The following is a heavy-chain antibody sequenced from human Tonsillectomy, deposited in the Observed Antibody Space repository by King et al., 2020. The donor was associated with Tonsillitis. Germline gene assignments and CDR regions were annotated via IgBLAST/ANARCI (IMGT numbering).Heavy chain of an antibody. J-gene: IGHJ4*02. CDR3: AKDAVEYYYGSGPYYKGWDH. Sequence: VQLVESGGGVVQPGGSLRLSCAASGFGFNAYGLHWVRQAPGGGLEWVAFIRWDGRNENYADSVKGRFSVSRDNSKNTLYLHMSSLRAEDTAVYYCAKDAVEYYYGSGPYYKGWDHWGQGALVTVSS. D-gene: IGHD3-10*01. CDR1: GFGFNAYG. CDR2: IRWDGRNE. V-gene: IGHV3-30*02.